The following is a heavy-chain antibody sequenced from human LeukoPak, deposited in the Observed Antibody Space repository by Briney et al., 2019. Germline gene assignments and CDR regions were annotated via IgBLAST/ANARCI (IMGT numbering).Heavy chain of an antibody. Sequence: GESLKISCKGSGYSFTSYWIGWVRQMPGEGLEWMGIIYPGDSDTRYSPSFQGQVTISADKSISTAYLQWSSLKASDTAMYYCARSRRYNWNDVMAFDIWGQGTMVTVSS. J-gene: IGHJ3*02. D-gene: IGHD1-20*01. CDR2: IYPGDSDT. V-gene: IGHV5-51*01. CDR1: GYSFTSYW. CDR3: ARSRRYNWNDVMAFDI.